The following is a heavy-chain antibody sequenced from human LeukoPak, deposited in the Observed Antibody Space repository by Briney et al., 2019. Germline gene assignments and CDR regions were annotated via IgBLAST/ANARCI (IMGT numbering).Heavy chain of an antibody. CDR1: GGSISSYF. V-gene: IGHV4-59*01. D-gene: IGHD2-15*01. CDR2: IYYSGST. J-gene: IGHJ4*02. CDR3: ARVVPGYCSGGSCYKYYFDY. Sequence: SETLSLTCTVSGGSISSYFWTWIRQPPGKGLEWIGYIYYSGSTHYSPSLKSRVTISVDTSKNQFSLKLSSVTAADTAVYYCARVVPGYCSGGSCYKYYFDYWGQGTLVTVSS.